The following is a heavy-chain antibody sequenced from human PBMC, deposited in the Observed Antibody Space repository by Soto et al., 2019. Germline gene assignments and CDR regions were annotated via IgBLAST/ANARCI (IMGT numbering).Heavy chain of an antibody. CDR1: GGSISSSSYY. J-gene: IGHJ6*02. CDR2: IYYSGST. V-gene: IGHV4-39*01. Sequence: QLQLQESGPGLVKPSETLSLTCTVSGGSISSSSYYWGWIRQPPGKGLEWIGSIYYSGSTYYNPSLKSRVTISVDTSKNQFSLKLSSVTAADTAVYYCARLFSLSDLLRYFDWRGYGYYGMDVWGQGTTVTVSS. CDR3: ARLFSLSDLLRYFDWRGYGYYGMDV. D-gene: IGHD3-9*01.